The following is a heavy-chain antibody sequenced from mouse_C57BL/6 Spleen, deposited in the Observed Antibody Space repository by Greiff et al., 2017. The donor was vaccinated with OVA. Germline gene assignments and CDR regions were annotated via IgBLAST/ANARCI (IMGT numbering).Heavy chain of an antibody. CDR2: IDPSDSYT. CDR3: ARGDDQTGFAY. CDR1: GYTFTSYW. V-gene: IGHV1-50*01. J-gene: IGHJ3*01. D-gene: IGHD2-3*01. Sequence: QVQLQQPGAELVKPGASVKLSCKASGYTFTSYWMQWVKQRPGQGLEWSGEIDPSDSYTNYNQKFKGKATLTVDTSSSTAYMQLSSLTSEDSAVYYCARGDDQTGFAYWGQGTLVTVSA.